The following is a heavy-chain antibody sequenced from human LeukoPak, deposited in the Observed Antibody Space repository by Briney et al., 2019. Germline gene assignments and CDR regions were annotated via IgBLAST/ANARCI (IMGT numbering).Heavy chain of an antibody. CDR1: GGSISSSSYY. CDR3: ARNLTTVVTPGAKYNYFDP. CDR2: IYYSGST. V-gene: IGHV4-39*01. D-gene: IGHD4-23*01. Sequence: SETLSLTCTVSGGSISSSSYYWDWIRQPPGKGLELTGTIYYSGSTYYNPSLKSRVTISVDTSKNQFSLKLTSVTAADTAVYYCARNLTTVVTPGAKYNYFDPWGQGTLVTVSS. J-gene: IGHJ5*02.